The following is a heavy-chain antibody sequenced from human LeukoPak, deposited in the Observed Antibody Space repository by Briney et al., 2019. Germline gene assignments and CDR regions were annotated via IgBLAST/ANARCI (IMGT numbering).Heavy chain of an antibody. Sequence: GGSLRLSCAASGFTFSKYWLHWVRQAPGKGLVWVSRISPDDMSTSYADSVKGRFTISRDNAKKTLFLQMNSLRAEDTAVYYCLTIVETTIDAFDIWGQGTMVTVSS. CDR2: ISPDDMST. J-gene: IGHJ3*02. CDR3: LTIVETTIDAFDI. D-gene: IGHD1-26*01. CDR1: GFTFSKYW. V-gene: IGHV3-74*01.